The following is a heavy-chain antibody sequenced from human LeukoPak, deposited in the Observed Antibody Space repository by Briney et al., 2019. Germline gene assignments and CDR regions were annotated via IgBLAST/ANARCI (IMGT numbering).Heavy chain of an antibody. D-gene: IGHD1-26*01. Sequence: TGGSLRLSCAASGFTFSSYAMHWVRQAPGKGLEWVAVISYDGSNKYYADSVKGRFTISRDNAKKSLYLQMNSLRAEDTALYYCARDYGITTFDHWGQGTLVTVSS. CDR1: GFTFSSYA. CDR3: ARDYGITTFDH. J-gene: IGHJ4*02. CDR2: ISYDGSNK. V-gene: IGHV3-30-3*01.